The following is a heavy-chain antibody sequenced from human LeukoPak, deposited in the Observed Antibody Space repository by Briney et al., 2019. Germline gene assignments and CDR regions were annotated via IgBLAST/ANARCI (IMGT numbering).Heavy chain of an antibody. J-gene: IGHJ1*01. D-gene: IGHD3-3*01. V-gene: IGHV3-30-3*01. CDR2: ISYDGSNK. CDR3: ARVDGDFWRGSDFQH. Sequence: GGSLRLSCAASGFTFSSYAMHWVRQAPGKGLEWVAVISYDGSNKYYADSVKGRFTISRDNSKNTLYLQMNSLRAEDTAVYYCARVDGDFWRGSDFQHWGQGTLVTVSS. CDR1: GFTFSSYA.